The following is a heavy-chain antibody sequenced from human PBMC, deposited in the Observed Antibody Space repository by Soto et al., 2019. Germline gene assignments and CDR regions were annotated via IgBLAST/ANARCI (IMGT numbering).Heavy chain of an antibody. Sequence: PSETLSLTCTVSGGSISSSSYYWGWIRQPPGKGLEWIGYIYYSGSTNYNPSLKSRVTISVDTSKNQFSLKLSSVTAADTAVYFCARGRHYYDSSGYYYYFDYWCQGTLVTVSS. D-gene: IGHD3-22*01. CDR3: ARGRHYYDSSGYYYYFDY. J-gene: IGHJ4*02. CDR1: GGSISSSSYY. CDR2: IYYSGST. V-gene: IGHV4-61*05.